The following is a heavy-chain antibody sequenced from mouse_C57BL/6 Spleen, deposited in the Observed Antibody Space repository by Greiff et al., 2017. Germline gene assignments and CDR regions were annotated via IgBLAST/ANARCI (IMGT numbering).Heavy chain of an antibody. CDR1: GYTFTSYW. J-gene: IGHJ4*01. Sequence: QVQLQQPGAELVMPGASVKLSCKASGYTFTSYWMHWVKQRPGQGLEWIGEIDPSDSYTNYNQKFKGKSTLTVDKSSSTGYMQLSSLTSEDSAVYYCSRELRSYAMDYWGQGTSVTVSS. V-gene: IGHV1-69*01. CDR3: SRELRSYAMDY. CDR2: IDPSDSYT. D-gene: IGHD1-1*01.